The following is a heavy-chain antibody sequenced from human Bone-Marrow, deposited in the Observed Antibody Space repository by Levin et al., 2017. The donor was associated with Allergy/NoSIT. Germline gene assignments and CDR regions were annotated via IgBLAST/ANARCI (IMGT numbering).Heavy chain of an antibody. D-gene: IGHD3-16*01. CDR3: GSTGTTFGGY. Sequence: TSETLSLTCTVSGASINSNTYYWGWIRQPPGKGLEWIGSIFHSGRTNHNPSLKSRVTMSVDMSKNQFSLRLSSVTAADTAVYYCGSTGTTFGGYWGQGTLVTVSS. CDR1: GASINSNTYY. J-gene: IGHJ4*02. V-gene: IGHV4-39*01. CDR2: IFHSGRT.